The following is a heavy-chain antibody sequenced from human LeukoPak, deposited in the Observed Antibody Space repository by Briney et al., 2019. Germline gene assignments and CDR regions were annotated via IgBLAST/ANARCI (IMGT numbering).Heavy chain of an antibody. V-gene: IGHV4-59*01. D-gene: IGHD5/OR15-5a*01. CDR1: VGSISSYY. CDR3: ARDAYVSYYYYGMDL. J-gene: IGHJ6*02. Sequence: SETLSLTCTVSVGSISSYYWSWIRQPPGKGLEWVGYIYYIGGIKYNPSLKSRVTISVDTSKNQFSLKLTYVTAADTGVYYCARDAYVSYYYYGMDLWGPGTTVTVSS. CDR2: IYYIGGI.